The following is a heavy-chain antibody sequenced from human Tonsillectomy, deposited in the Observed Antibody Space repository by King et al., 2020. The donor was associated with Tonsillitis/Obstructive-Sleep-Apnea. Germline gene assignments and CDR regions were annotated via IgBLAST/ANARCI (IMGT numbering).Heavy chain of an antibody. V-gene: IGHV3-11*05. CDR3: ARTKGFDNGAWFDP. D-gene: IGHD4-17*01. CDR1: GFTFSDHY. Sequence: VQLVESGGGLVKPGGSLRLSCVASGFTFSDHYMSWIRQAPGGGLGWISFISGSSSNSNYADSVKGRCTISRDNTKNLMYLEIHSLRADDTAVYYCARTKGFDNGAWFDPWGRGSLVTVSS. J-gene: IGHJ5*02. CDR2: ISGSSSNS.